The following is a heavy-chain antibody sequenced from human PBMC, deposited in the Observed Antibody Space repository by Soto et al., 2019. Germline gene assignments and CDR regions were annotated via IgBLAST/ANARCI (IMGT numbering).Heavy chain of an antibody. Sequence: SETLSLTCTVSGGSISRYYWSWIRQPPWKGLEWIGYMYNTGSTVYNPSFKSRVTISVDTSKNQFSLKLNSVTAADTAVYYCARDLWGYCGTDCYPLDVWGQGTTVTVSS. CDR3: ARDLWGYCGTDCYPLDV. D-gene: IGHD2-21*02. J-gene: IGHJ6*02. CDR2: MYNTGST. V-gene: IGHV4-59*01. CDR1: GGSISRYY.